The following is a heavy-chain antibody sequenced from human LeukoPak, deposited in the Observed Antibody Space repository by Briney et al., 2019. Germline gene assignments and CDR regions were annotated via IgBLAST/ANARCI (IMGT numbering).Heavy chain of an antibody. CDR1: GFTFSSYS. Sequence: PGGSLRLSCAASGFTFSSYSMNWVRQAPGKGLEWVSYISSSSSTIYYADSVKGRFTISRDNAKNSLYLQMNSLRAEDTAVYYCARGSIVGATTSFDYWGQGTLVTVSS. D-gene: IGHD1-26*01. J-gene: IGHJ4*02. V-gene: IGHV3-48*04. CDR2: ISSSSSTI. CDR3: ARGSIVGATTSFDY.